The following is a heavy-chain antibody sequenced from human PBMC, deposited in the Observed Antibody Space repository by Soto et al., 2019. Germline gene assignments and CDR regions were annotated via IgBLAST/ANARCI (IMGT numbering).Heavy chain of an antibody. CDR1: GGSFSGYY. J-gene: IGHJ4*02. CDR3: ARGSHDILTGYYIGAVFDY. Sequence: SETLSLTCAVYGGSFSGYYWSWIRQPPGKGLEWIGEINHSGSTNYNPSLKSRVTISVDTSKNQFSLKLSSVTAADTAVYYCARGSHDILTGYYIGAVFDYWGQGTLVTVSS. D-gene: IGHD3-9*01. CDR2: INHSGST. V-gene: IGHV4-34*01.